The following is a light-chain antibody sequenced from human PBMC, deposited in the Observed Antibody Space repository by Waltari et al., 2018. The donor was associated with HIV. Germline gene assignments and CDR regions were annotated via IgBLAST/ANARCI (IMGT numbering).Light chain of an antibody. V-gene: IGKV3-11*01. Sequence: IVLTQSPATLSLSPGERATLSCRASESVGKYLGWYQHKPDQVPRLLNYDTLNRASGIPARFSGSGAGTDFTLTINSLQPEDSAVYYCQQRDSWPRGITFGQGTRLEIK. CDR3: QQRDSWPRGIT. CDR2: DTL. J-gene: IGKJ5*01. CDR1: ESVGKY.